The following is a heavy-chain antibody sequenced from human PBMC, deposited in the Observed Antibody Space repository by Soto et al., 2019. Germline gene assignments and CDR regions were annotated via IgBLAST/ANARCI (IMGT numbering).Heavy chain of an antibody. D-gene: IGHD1-20*01. V-gene: IGHV4-34*01. CDR3: ATSQKGYNWNYFDH. J-gene: IGHJ4*02. CDR2: INYSGST. Sequence: SETLSLTCADYGGSFSGYYWSWIRQPPGKGLEWIGEINYSGSTNYNPSLKSRVTISADTSEKQLPLKLDSVTAADTAVYYCATSQKGYNWNYFDHWGQGALVTVSS. CDR1: GGSFSGYY.